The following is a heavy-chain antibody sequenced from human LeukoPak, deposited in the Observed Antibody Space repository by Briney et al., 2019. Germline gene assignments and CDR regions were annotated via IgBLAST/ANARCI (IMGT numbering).Heavy chain of an antibody. J-gene: IGHJ3*02. CDR3: AKGTSGSQTEAFDI. Sequence: SLKISCAASGFTFDDYAMHWVRQAPGKGLEWVSGISWNSGSIGYADSVKGRFTISRDNAKNSLYLQMNSLRAEDMALYYCAKGTSGSQTEAFDIWGQGTMVTVSS. D-gene: IGHD1-26*01. CDR2: ISWNSGSI. CDR1: GFTFDDYA. V-gene: IGHV3-9*03.